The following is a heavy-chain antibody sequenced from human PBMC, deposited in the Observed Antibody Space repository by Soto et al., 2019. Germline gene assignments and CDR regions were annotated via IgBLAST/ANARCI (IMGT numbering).Heavy chain of an antibody. V-gene: IGHV3-30*19. D-gene: IGHD3-16*01. CDR2: TSYDGSNK. Sequence: QVQLVESGGGVVQPGTSLRLSCVGSGFTFRSYVIHWVRQAPGKGLEWVALTSYDGSNKYYDDYVKGRFTISRDNSMNTVDLQMDSPRLEDTALYYCARWGTTGGLDVWGQGTLVSVSS. CDR3: ARWGTTGGLDV. CDR1: GFTFRSYV. J-gene: IGHJ4*02.